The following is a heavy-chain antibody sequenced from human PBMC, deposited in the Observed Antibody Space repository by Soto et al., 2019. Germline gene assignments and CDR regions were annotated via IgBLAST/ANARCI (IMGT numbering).Heavy chain of an antibody. Sequence: QVQLVQSGAEVKKPGSSVKVSCKASGGTFSSYAISWVRQAPGQGLEWMGGIIPIFGTANYAQKFQGRVTITADESTSTDYMELSSMRSEDTAVYYCARDILAIDAFDIWGQGTMVTVSS. CDR2: IIPIFGTA. CDR3: ARDILAIDAFDI. V-gene: IGHV1-69*12. CDR1: GGTFSSYA. J-gene: IGHJ3*02. D-gene: IGHD2-8*02.